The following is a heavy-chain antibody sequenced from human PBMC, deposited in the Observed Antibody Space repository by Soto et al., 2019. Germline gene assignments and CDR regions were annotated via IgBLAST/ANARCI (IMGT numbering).Heavy chain of an antibody. CDR1: PCTFDDYA. V-gene: IGHV3-9*01. CDR3: VKDESINWYSGHFRH. Sequence: PEGWLRLSCAPSPCTFDDYAMHWVRQVPGKGLERASGINWNSGSIGYGDSVKGRFAISRDNAKNSLHLQMNNLSAEDTPFYYCVKDESINWYSGHFRHWGQGTLVTVCS. J-gene: IGHJ1*01. CDR2: INWNSGSI. D-gene: IGHD6-13*01.